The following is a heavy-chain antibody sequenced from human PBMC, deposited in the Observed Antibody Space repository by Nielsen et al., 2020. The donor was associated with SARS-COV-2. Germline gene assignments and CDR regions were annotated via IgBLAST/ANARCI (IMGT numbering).Heavy chain of an antibody. CDR1: GYTFTSYY. J-gene: IGHJ6*02. D-gene: IGHD5-12*01. Sequence: SVKVSCKASGYTFTSYYMHWVRQAPGQGLEWMGGIIPIFGTANYAQKFQGRVTITADESTSTAYMELSSLRSEDTAVYYCARGGWRYSGYDATNYYYYYGMDVWGQGTTVTVSS. V-gene: IGHV1-69*13. CDR2: IIPIFGTA. CDR3: ARGGWRYSGYDATNYYYYYGMDV.